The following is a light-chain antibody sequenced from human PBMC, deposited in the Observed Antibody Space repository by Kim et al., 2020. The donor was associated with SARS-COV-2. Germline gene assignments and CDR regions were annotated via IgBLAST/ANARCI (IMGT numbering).Light chain of an antibody. CDR1: SRRSYY. J-gene: IGLJ2*01. V-gene: IGLV3-19*01. Sequence: GQTVRITCQGDSRRSYYASWYQQKPGQAPVLVIYGKNNRPSGIPDRFSGSSSGNTASLTITGAQAEDEADYYCNSRDISGNHVSVVFGGGTQLTVL. CDR3: NSRDISGNHVSVV. CDR2: GKN.